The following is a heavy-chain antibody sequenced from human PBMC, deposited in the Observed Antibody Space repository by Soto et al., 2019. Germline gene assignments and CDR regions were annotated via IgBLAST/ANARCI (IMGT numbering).Heavy chain of an antibody. V-gene: IGHV1-69*13. D-gene: IGHD5-18*01. Sequence: GASVKVSCKASGGTFSSYAISWVRQAPGQGLEWMGGIIPIFGTANYAQKFQGRVTITADESTSTAYMELSSLRSEDTAVYYCARDLGGAETHERGYRYGSHRTYYYGMDVWGQGTTVTVSS. CDR3: ARDLGGAETHERGYRYGSHRTYYYGMDV. J-gene: IGHJ6*02. CDR2: IIPIFGTA. CDR1: GGTFSSYA.